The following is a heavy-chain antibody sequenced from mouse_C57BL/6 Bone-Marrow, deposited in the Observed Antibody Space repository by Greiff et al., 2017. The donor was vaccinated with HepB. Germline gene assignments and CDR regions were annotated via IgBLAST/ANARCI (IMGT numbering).Heavy chain of an antibody. CDR3: ALTGYFDY. CDR2: IYPRSGNT. D-gene: IGHD4-1*01. V-gene: IGHV1-81*01. Sequence: VQLVESGAELARPGASVKLSCKASGYTFTSYGISWVKQRTGQGLEWIGEIYPRSGNTYYNDKFKGKATLTADKSASTAYMELRSLTSEDSAVYFCALTGYFDYWGQGTTLTVSS. J-gene: IGHJ2*01. CDR1: GYTFTSYG.